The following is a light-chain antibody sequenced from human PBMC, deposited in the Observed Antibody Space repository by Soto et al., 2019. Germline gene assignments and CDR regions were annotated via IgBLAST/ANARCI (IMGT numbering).Light chain of an antibody. V-gene: IGLV2-11*01. CDR2: DVT. CDR1: SSDVGPYDY. J-gene: IGLJ1*01. CDR3: CSFAGSNAYV. Sequence: QSALTVPRSVSATTGQLVTISCTGTSSDVGPYDYVWWYQQHPGKAPKLIVYDVTERPSGVPDRFSGSKSGNTASLTISGLQAEDEADYSCCSFAGSNAYVFGTGSKVTVL.